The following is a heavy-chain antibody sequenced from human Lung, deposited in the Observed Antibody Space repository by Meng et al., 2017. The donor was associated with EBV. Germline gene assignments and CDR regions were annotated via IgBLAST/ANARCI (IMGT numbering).Heavy chain of an antibody. D-gene: IGHD2-2*01. CDR2: IHSGDSDT. CDR3: ARQTSSANRIEY. J-gene: IGHJ4*02. V-gene: IGHV5-51*01. Sequence: SGFTFSNAWMNWVRQAPGKGPEWMGIIHSGDSDTRYSPTFEGHVTISVDKSINTAYLQWSSLKASDTAIYYCARQTSSANRIEYWGQGTLVTVSS. CDR1: GFTFSNAW.